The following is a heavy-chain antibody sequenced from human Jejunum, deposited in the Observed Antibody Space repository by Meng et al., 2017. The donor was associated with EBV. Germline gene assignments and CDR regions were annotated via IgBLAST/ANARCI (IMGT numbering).Heavy chain of an antibody. J-gene: IGHJ5*01. CDR3: ARGDLSVWYDF. Sequence: EVQLVESGGGLVQPGGSLRLSCAASGFTFSAYAMSWVRQAPGKGLEWDSLIGGSGGNIYYIDSVKGRFTISRDNSKNTLYLQMNSLRAEDTALYYCARGDLSVWYDFWGQGTLVTVSS. V-gene: IGHV3-23*04. CDR2: IGGSGGNI. CDR1: GFTFSAYA. D-gene: IGHD5/OR15-5a*01.